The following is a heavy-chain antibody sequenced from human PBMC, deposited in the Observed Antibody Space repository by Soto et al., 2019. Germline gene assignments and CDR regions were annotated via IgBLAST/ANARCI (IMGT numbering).Heavy chain of an antibody. V-gene: IGHV1-2*04. Sequence: ASVKVSCKASGYTFTGYYMHLVRQAPVQVLELIVWINPNIFGTNYSQKFQGWFTITMYTSIITSYIELIMLISDYTSVYYCSXGGELLWFGSDDGYYYGMDVWGQGTTVTVSS. CDR1: GYTFTGYY. CDR3: SXGGELLWFGSDDGYYYGMDV. J-gene: IGHJ6*02. D-gene: IGHD3-10*01. CDR2: INPNIFGT.